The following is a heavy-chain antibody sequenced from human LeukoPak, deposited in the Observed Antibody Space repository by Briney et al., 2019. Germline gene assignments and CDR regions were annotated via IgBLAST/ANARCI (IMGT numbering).Heavy chain of an antibody. CDR2: IRGSGTNT. Sequence: PGGSLRLSCAASGFTFSTYGMSRVRQAPGKGLEWVSAIRGSGTNTYYADSVKGRFTISRDNSKNTLYLQLNSLRAEDTAVYYCAKGSLNEITMVRGVIIWGQGTLVTVFS. J-gene: IGHJ4*02. CDR1: GFTFSTYG. D-gene: IGHD3-10*01. CDR3: AKGSLNEITMVRGVII. V-gene: IGHV3-23*01.